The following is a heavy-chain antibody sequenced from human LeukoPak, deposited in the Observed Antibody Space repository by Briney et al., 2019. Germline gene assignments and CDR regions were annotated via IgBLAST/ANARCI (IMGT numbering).Heavy chain of an antibody. CDR3: AKKFRGTTVISGDYFDY. CDR2: MSSDGSKK. J-gene: IGHJ4*02. Sequence: QPGGSLRLSCAASGFTFSSYAMHWIRQTPGKGLEWVAVMSSDGSKKYYADSVKGRFTISRDNFKNTLYLQMNSLRAEDTAVYYCAKKFRGTTVISGDYFDYWGQGTLVTVSS. CDR1: GFTFSSYA. D-gene: IGHD4-17*01. V-gene: IGHV3-30-3*02.